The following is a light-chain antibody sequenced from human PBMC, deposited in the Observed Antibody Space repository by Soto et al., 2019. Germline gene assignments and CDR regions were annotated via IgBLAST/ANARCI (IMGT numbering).Light chain of an antibody. J-gene: IGLJ1*01. CDR3: SSFTSSTTYV. V-gene: IGLV2-14*01. Sequence: QSVLPQSASVSGSPGQSITISCTGTSSDVGSYNHVSWYQQHPGEVPKLIIFNVNDRPLGVSNRFSGSKSGNTASLTISGLQAEDEADYYCSSFTSSTTYVFGTGTKVTVL. CDR2: NVN. CDR1: SSDVGSYNH.